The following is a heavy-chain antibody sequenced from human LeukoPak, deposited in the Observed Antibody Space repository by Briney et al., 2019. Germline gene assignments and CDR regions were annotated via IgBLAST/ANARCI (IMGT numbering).Heavy chain of an antibody. J-gene: IGHJ4*02. V-gene: IGHV6-1*01. CDR3: ARDGCSSTSCPGGFDY. CDR1: GDSVSSNSAT. Sequence: SQTLSLTCAISGDSVSSNSATWNWIRQSPSRGLEWLGRTYYRSKWYNDYAVSVKSRITINPDTSKNQFFLQLNSVTPEDTAVYYCARDGCSSTSCPGGFDYWGQGTLVTVSS. CDR2: TYYRSKWYN. D-gene: IGHD2-2*01.